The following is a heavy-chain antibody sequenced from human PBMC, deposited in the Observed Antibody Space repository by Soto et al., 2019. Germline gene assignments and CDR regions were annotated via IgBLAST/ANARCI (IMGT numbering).Heavy chain of an antibody. Sequence: QVQLVESGGGVVQPGRSLRLSCAASGFTFSSYAMHWVRQAPGKGLEWVAVISYDGSNKYYADSVKGRFTISRDNSKNTLYLQMNSLRAEDTAVYYCARDPERYCSGGSCYPSPYYYYGMDVWGQGTTVTVSS. D-gene: IGHD2-15*01. J-gene: IGHJ6*02. V-gene: IGHV3-30-3*01. CDR1: GFTFSSYA. CDR3: ARDPERYCSGGSCYPSPYYYYGMDV. CDR2: ISYDGSNK.